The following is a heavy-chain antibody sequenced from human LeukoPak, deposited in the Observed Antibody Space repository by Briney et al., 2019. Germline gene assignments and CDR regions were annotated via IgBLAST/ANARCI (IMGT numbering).Heavy chain of an antibody. CDR2: INPSGGST. CDR3: ARDRGEMARRYYFDY. J-gene: IGHJ4*02. CDR1: GYTFTNYY. Sequence: ASVKVSCRASGYTFTNYYIHWVRQAPGQGPEWMGIINPSGGSTSYAQKFQGRVTMTRDTSTSTVYMELSSLRSEDTAVYYCARDRGEMARRYYFDYWGQGTLVTVSS. V-gene: IGHV1-46*01. D-gene: IGHD5-24*01.